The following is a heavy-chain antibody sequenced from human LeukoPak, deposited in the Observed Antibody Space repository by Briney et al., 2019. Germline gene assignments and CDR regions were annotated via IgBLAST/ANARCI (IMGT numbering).Heavy chain of an antibody. V-gene: IGHV3-53*01. Sequence: GGSLRLSCAASGFTVNSNYMSWVRQPPGQGLEWVSLLYRGGSTYYADSVKGRFTISRDDSKNTLYLQMNSLRADDTAVYYCATRLSLVGGIGVWGQGTMVTVSS. D-gene: IGHD1-26*01. CDR1: GFTVNSNY. CDR3: ATRLSLVGGIGV. CDR2: LYRGGST. J-gene: IGHJ3*01.